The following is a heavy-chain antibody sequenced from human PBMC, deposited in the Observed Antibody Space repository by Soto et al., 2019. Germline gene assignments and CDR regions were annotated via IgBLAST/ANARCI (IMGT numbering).Heavy chain of an antibody. CDR2: IIPIFGTA. J-gene: IGHJ4*02. V-gene: IGHV1-69*01. CDR1: GGTFSSYA. D-gene: IGHD3-3*01. CDR3: AREDITIFGVVISGYFDY. Sequence: QVQLVQSGAEVQKPGSSVKVSCKASGGTFSSYAISWVRQAPGQGLEWMGGIIPIFGTANYAKKFQGRVTITADESTSTAYMELSSLRSEDTAVYYCAREDITIFGVVISGYFDYWGQGTLVTVSS.